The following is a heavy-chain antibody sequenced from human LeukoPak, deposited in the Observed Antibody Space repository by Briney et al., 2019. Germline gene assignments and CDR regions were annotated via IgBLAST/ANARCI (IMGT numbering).Heavy chain of an antibody. V-gene: IGHV4-38-2*02. CDR3: ARSRGRLAQLDY. D-gene: IGHD6-25*01. J-gene: IGHJ4*02. Sequence: SETLSLTCSVSGYSISSGYYWGWIRQPPGKGLEWIGCIYHSGSTYYHPSLKSRVTISIDTSKNQFSLKLRSVTAADTAVYYCARSRGRLAQLDYWGQGTLVTVSS. CDR2: IYHSGST. CDR1: GYSISSGYY.